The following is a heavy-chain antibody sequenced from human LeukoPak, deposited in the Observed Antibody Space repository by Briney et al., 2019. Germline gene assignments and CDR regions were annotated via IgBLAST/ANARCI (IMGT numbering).Heavy chain of an antibody. D-gene: IGHD4-17*01. V-gene: IGHV4-30-4*01. J-gene: IGHJ5*02. CDR3: ARDTAVTTGYWFDP. CDR2: IYYSGST. CDR1: GGSISSGDYY. Sequence: PSETLSLTCTVSGGSISSGDYYWSWIRQPPGKGLEWIGYIYYSGSTYYNPSLKSRVTISVDTSKNQFSRKLSSVTAADTAVYYCARDTAVTTGYWFDPWGQGTLVTVSS.